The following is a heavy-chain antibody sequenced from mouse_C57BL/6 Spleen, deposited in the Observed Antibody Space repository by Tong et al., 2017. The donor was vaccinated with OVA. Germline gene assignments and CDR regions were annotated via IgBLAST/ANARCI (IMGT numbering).Heavy chain of an antibody. CDR3: AREGYYYMDY. CDR2: ISYDGSN. J-gene: IGHJ4*01. CDR1: GYSITSGYY. D-gene: IGHD1-1*01. V-gene: IGHV3-6*01. Sequence: EVQLQESGPGLVKPSQSLSLTCSVTGYSITSGYYWNWIRQFPGNKLEWMGYISYDGSNNYNPSLKSRISITHDTSKNHFFLKLNSVTTEDTATYYCAREGYYYMDYWGQGTSVTVSS.